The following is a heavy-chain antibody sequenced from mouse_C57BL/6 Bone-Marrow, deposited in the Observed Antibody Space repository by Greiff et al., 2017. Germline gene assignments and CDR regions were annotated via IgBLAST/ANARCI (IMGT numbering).Heavy chain of an antibody. Sequence: DVKLQESGEGLVKPGGSLKLSCAASGFTFSSYAMSWVRQTPEKRLEWVAYISSGGDYIYYADTVKGRCTISRDNARNTLYLQMSSLKSEDTAMYYCTREVVAHWYFDVWGTGTTVTVSS. CDR2: ISSGGDYI. J-gene: IGHJ1*03. V-gene: IGHV5-9-1*02. CDR1: GFTFSSYA. D-gene: IGHD1-1*01. CDR3: TREVVAHWYFDV.